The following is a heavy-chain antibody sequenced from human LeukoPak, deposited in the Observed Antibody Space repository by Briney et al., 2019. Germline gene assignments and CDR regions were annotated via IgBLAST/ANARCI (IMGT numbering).Heavy chain of an antibody. V-gene: IGHV1-69*13. CDR1: GGTFSSYA. J-gene: IGHJ6*03. CDR2: IIPIFGTA. CDR3: ARSPVAPPNYYYVDV. D-gene: IGHD6-19*01. Sequence: SVKVSCKASGGTFSSYAISWVRQAPGQGLEWMGGIIPIFGTANYAQKFQGRVTITADESTSTAYMELSSLRSEDTAVYYCARSPVAPPNYYYVDVWGKGTTVTISS.